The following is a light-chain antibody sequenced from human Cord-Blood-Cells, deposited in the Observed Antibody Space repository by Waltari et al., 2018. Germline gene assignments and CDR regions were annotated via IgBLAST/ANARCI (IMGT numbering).Light chain of an antibody. Sequence: EIVLTQSPGTLPLSPGERATLSRRASQSVSSSYLAWYQQKPGQAPRLLIYGASSRATGIPDRFSGSGSGTDFTLTISRLEPEDFAVYYCQQYGSSPPVTFGQGTRLEIK. CDR3: QQYGSSPPVT. V-gene: IGKV3-20*01. CDR1: QSVSSSY. CDR2: GAS. J-gene: IGKJ5*01.